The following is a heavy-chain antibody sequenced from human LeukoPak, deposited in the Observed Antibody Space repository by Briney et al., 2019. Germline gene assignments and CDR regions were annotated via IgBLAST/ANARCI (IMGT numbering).Heavy chain of an antibody. V-gene: IGHV3-23*01. CDR2: ISNSGDST. Sequence: GGSLRLSCAASGFTFSSYAMSWVRQAPGKGLEWVSAISNSGDSTYYADSVKGRFTISRDNSRNTLYLRMNSLRAEDTAIYYCAKVLLYCSSASCLNGFDPWGQGTLVTVSS. CDR1: GFTFSSYA. D-gene: IGHD2-2*01. CDR3: AKVLLYCSSASCLNGFDP. J-gene: IGHJ5*02.